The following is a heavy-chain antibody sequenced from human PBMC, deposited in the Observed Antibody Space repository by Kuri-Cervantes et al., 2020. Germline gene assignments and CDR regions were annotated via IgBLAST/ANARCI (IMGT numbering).Heavy chain of an antibody. D-gene: IGHD4-17*01. V-gene: IGHV4-34*01. CDR1: GGSFSGYH. CDR3: ARGSTTTVTRRHRYFDL. Sequence: GSLRLSCAVYGGSFSGYHCTWVRQPPGQGLEWIGEINHSGSTSYNPSLKSRVIISVDTSKNQFSLKLSSVTAADTAVYYCARGSTTTVTRRHRYFDLWGRGTLVTVSS. CDR2: INHSGST. J-gene: IGHJ2*01.